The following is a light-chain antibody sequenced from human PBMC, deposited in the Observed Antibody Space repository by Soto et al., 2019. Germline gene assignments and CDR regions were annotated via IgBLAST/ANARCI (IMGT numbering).Light chain of an antibody. CDR3: SSYTSASTPVV. V-gene: IGLV2-14*01. CDR1: GSDVGGYNY. CDR2: DVS. Sequence: QSALTQPASVSGSPGQSITISCTGTGSDVGGYNYVSWYQQHPGKAPKVMIYDVSNRPSGVSNRFSVSKSGNTASLTISGLQAEDEADYYCSSYTSASTPVVFGGGTKLTVL. J-gene: IGLJ2*01.